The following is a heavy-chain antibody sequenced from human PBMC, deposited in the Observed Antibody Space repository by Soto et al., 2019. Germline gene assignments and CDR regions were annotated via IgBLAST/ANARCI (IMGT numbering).Heavy chain of an antibody. J-gene: IGHJ4*02. Sequence: EVQLVESGGGLVQPGGSLRLSCAASGLTFSRFWMSWVRQAPGKGPEWVASVNQDGSNKQYVDSVKGRFTISRDNAENSLYLQMNSLRAEDTAVYYCARDYRADWGPGTLVTVSS. D-gene: IGHD1-26*01. CDR1: GLTFSRFW. CDR2: VNQDGSNK. V-gene: IGHV3-7*01. CDR3: ARDYRAD.